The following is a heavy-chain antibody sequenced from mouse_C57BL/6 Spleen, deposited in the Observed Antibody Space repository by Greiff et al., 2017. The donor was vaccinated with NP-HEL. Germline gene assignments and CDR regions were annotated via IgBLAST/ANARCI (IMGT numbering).Heavy chain of an antibody. J-gene: IGHJ2*01. CDR2: IDPETGGT. D-gene: IGHD1-1*01. CDR3: TPTTVVATDY. V-gene: IGHV1-15*01. CDR1: GYTFTDYE. Sequence: QVQLKQSGAELVRPGASVTLSCKASGYTFTDYEMHWVKQTPVHGLEWIGAIDPETGGTAYNQKFKGKAILTADKSSSTAYMELRSLTSEDSAVYYCTPTTVVATDYWGQGTTLTVSS.